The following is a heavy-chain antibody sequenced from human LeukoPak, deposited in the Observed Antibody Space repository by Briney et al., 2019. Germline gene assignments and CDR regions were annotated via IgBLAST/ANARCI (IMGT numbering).Heavy chain of an antibody. J-gene: IGHJ3*02. D-gene: IGHD1-14*01. Sequence: ASVKASCKTSGYTFTAYYIHWVRQAPGQGLEWMGRINPNSGGTDSAQKFQGRVTMTRDTSMNTAYMELSRLRSDDTAVYYCARDLSGISSANEAFDMWGQGTMVTVSS. CDR3: ARDLSGISSANEAFDM. CDR1: GYTFTAYY. V-gene: IGHV1-2*06. CDR2: INPNSGGT.